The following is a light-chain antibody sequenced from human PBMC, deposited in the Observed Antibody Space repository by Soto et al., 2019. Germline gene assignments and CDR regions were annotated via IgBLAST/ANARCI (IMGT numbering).Light chain of an antibody. J-gene: IGKJ5*01. Sequence: EIVLTQSPATLSLSPGERATLSCGASQSVSSYLAWHQQKPGQAPRLLIYDASNRATGIPARFSGSGSGTDFTLTINSLQPEDFATYYCQQLHDYPITFGQGTRLEIK. CDR3: QQLHDYPIT. CDR1: QSVSSY. V-gene: IGKV3-11*01. CDR2: DAS.